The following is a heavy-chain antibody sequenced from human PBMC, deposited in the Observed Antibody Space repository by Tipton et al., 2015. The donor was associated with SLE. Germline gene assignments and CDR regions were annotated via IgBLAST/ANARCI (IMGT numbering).Heavy chain of an antibody. CDR3: ATRDVDTAMVNYYYMDV. J-gene: IGHJ6*03. V-gene: IGHV1-69-2*01. CDR1: GYTFTDYY. D-gene: IGHD5-18*01. CDR2: VDPEDGET. Sequence: QSGAEVKKPGATVKISCKVSGYTFTDYYMHWVQQAPGKGLEWMGLVDPEDGETIYAEKFQGRVTITADTSTDTAYMELSSLRSEGTAVYYCATRDVDTAMVNYYYMDVWGKGTTVTVSS.